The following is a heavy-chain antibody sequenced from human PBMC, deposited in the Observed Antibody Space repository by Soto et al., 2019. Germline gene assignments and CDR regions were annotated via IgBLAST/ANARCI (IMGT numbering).Heavy chain of an antibody. J-gene: IGHJ6*02. Sequence: GGSLRLSCAASGFTFSSYEMNWVRQAPGKGLEWVSYISSSGSTIYYADSVKGRFTISRDNAKNSLYLQMNSLRAEDTAVYYCARGQLELLPPLYGMDVWGQGTTVTVSS. D-gene: IGHD1-7*01. CDR2: ISSSGSTI. V-gene: IGHV3-48*03. CDR1: GFTFSSYE. CDR3: ARGQLELLPPLYGMDV.